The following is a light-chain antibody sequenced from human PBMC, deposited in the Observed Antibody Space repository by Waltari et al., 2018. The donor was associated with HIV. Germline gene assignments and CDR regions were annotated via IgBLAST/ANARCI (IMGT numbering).Light chain of an antibody. CDR1: HSNIGTNY. Sequence: QSLLTQPHSVSAAPGQNVTISCSGTHSNIGTNYISWYEHLPGTAPKLIIYDNDKRPSGIPDRFSGSKSGTSATLGVSGLQTGDEADYFCGTWDTTLSAVVFGGGTKLTVL. CDR3: GTWDTTLSAVV. V-gene: IGLV1-51*01. CDR2: DND. J-gene: IGLJ2*01.